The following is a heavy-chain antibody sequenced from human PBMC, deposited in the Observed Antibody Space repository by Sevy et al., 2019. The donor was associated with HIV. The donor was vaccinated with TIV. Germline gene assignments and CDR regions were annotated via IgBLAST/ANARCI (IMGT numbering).Heavy chain of an antibody. CDR2: IYYSGST. V-gene: IGHV4-59*01. CDR3: ARGGWNQYFDY. CDR1: GGSISSYY. Sequence: SETLSLTCTVSGGSISSYYWSWIRQPPGKGLEWIGYIYYSGSTNYNPSLKSRVTISVDTSKNQFSLKLSSVTAADTAVYYCARGGWNQYFDYWGQRTLVTVSS. J-gene: IGHJ4*02. D-gene: IGHD1-1*01.